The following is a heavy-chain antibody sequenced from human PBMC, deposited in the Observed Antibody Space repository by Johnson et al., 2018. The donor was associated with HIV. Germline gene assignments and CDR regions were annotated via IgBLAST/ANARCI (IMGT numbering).Heavy chain of an antibody. J-gene: IGHJ3*01. V-gene: IGHV3-20*04. CDR3: ARAFRGP. Sequence: VQLVDSGGGVVRPGGSLRLSCAASGFTFADYGMTWVRQAPGKGLEWVSGINWNGGNTGYVDSVKGRFTISRDNAKNSLYLQMNGLRAEDTAVYYCARAFRGPWGQGTMVTVSS. CDR1: GFTFADYG. CDR2: INWNGGNT.